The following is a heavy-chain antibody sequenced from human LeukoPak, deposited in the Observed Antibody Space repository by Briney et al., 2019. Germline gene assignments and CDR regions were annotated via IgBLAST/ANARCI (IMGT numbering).Heavy chain of an antibody. V-gene: IGHV3-23*01. D-gene: IGHD6-13*01. CDR3: AKRTGGIAATGTAGFDI. CDR1: GFTFSSYA. J-gene: IGHJ3*02. CDR2: ISGSGDTT. Sequence: GGSLRLSCAASGFTFSSYAMSWARQAPGKGLEWVSAISGSGDTTYYADSVKGRFSVSRDNSKNTLYLQMNSLRAEDTAVYYCAKRTGGIAATGTAGFDIWGQGTMVTVSS.